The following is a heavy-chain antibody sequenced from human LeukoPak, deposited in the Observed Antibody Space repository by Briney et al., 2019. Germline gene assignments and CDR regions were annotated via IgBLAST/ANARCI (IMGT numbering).Heavy chain of an antibody. CDR1: GYTFTTYY. CDR2: IDPSGGTT. CDR3: ARGFRDSSSWYCFDY. V-gene: IGHV1-46*01. Sequence: ASVKVSCKASGYTFTTYYMHWVRQAPGQGLEWMGIIDPSGGTTSYAQKFQGRVTMTRDMSTSTVYMELSSLRSEDTAVYYCARGFRDSSSWYCFDYWGLGTLVTVSS. J-gene: IGHJ4*02. D-gene: IGHD6-13*01.